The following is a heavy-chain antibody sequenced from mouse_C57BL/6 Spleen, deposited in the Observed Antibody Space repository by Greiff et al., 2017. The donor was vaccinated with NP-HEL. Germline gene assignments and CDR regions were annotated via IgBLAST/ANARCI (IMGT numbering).Heavy chain of an antibody. D-gene: IGHD4-1*01. CDR2: ISSGSSTI. V-gene: IGHV5-17*01. Sequence: EVQRVESGGGLVKPGGSLKLSCAASGFTFSDYGMHWVRQAPEKGLEWVAYISSGSSTIYYAATVKGRFTISRDTAKNTLFLQMTSLRSEDTAMYYCARLGRAMDYWGQGTSVTVSS. CDR3: ARLGRAMDY. CDR1: GFTFSDYG. J-gene: IGHJ4*01.